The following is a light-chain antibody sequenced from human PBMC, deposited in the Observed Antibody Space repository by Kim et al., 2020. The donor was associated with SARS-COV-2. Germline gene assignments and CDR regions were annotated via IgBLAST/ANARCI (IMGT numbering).Light chain of an antibody. J-gene: IGLJ1*01. CDR3: QAWNSNTHYV. Sequence: SPGQTARITCSGDKLGDKYVCWYKQKPGQSPVVVIYQDTKRPSGIPERFSGSNSGNTATLTISGTQAMDEADYYCQAWNSNTHYVFGTGTKVTVL. CDR2: QDT. V-gene: IGLV3-1*01. CDR1: KLGDKY.